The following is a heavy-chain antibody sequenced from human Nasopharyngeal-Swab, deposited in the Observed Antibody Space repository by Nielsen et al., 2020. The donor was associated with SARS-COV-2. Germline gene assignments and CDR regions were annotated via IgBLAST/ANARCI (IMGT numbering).Heavy chain of an antibody. V-gene: IGHV3-30-3*01. CDR1: GFTFSSYA. CDR2: ISYDGSNK. J-gene: IGHJ5*02. D-gene: IGHD6-13*01. CDR3: ARDGRQQLRPEGLFDP. Sequence: GESLKISCAASGFTFSSYAMHWVRQAPGKGLEWVAVISYDGSNKYYTDSVKGRFTIPRDNSKNTLYLQMNSLRAEDTAVYYCARDGRQQLRPEGLFDPWGQGTLVTVSS.